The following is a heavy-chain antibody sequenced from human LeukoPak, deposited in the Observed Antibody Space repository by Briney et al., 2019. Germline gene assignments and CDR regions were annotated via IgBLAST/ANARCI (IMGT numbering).Heavy chain of an antibody. V-gene: IGHV7-4-1*02. CDR1: GYTFTGYY. J-gene: IGHJ5*02. CDR2: INTNTGNP. CDR3: ARAPHCSSTSCRYGYWFDP. Sequence: ASVKVSCKASGYTFTGYYMHWVRQAPGQGLEWMGWINTNTGNPTYAQGFTGRFVFSLDTSVSTAYLQISSLKAEDTAVYYCARAPHCSSTSCRYGYWFDPWGQGTLVTVSS. D-gene: IGHD2-2*01.